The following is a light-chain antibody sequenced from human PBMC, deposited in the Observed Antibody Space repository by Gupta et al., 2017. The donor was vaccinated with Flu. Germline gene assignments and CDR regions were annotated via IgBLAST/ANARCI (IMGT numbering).Light chain of an antibody. Sequence: DVVMTQSPLSLPVTLGQPASISCRSSQSLVHSDGNNFLNCFQQRPGQSPRRLIFKVSKWGSGVPDRVSGSGSGTDFTLKISRVEAEDIEVYSCMQGTHWPLRTFGQGTKVEIK. J-gene: IGKJ1*01. CDR2: KVS. CDR1: QSLVHSDGNNF. V-gene: IGKV2-30*02. CDR3: MQGTHWPLRT.